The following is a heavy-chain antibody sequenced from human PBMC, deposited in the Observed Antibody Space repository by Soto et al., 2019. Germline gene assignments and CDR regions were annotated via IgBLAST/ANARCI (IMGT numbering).Heavy chain of an antibody. Sequence: QITLKESGPTLVKPTQTLTLTCTFSGFSLNTGGVGVGWIRQSPGKALEWLGLIYWDDDKRYSPSLKTRVTITKDTSKNQVVLTMTTMEPVDTATYYCAHARNDLVAFDIWGQRTLVTVSS. V-gene: IGHV2-5*02. J-gene: IGHJ3*02. CDR2: IYWDDDK. CDR1: GFSLNTGGVG. CDR3: AHARNDLVAFDI.